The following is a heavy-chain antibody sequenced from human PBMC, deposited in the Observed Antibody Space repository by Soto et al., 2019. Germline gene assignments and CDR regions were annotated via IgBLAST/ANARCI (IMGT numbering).Heavy chain of an antibody. CDR2: INPSGDST. Sequence: ASLKVSCKASGYTFTSYYIHWVRQAPGQGLEWMGIINPSGDSTRYAQKFQGRVTMTTDTSTSTVYMELTSLTAEETAVYYCARGGSYRTSEVYYWGQGTMVTVS. CDR3: ARGGSYRTSEVYY. J-gene: IGHJ4*02. V-gene: IGHV1-46*01. CDR1: GYTFTSYY. D-gene: IGHD1-26*01.